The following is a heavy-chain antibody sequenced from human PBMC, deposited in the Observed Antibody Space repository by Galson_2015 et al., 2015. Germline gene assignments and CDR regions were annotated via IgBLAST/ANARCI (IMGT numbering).Heavy chain of an antibody. CDR1: GFTFSSYW. J-gene: IGHJ4*02. D-gene: IGHD3-10*01. V-gene: IGHV3-74*01. Sequence: SLRLSCAASGFTFSSYWMHWVRQVPGQGLGWVSRINSDGSITNYADSVKGRFTISRDNAKNTLYLQMNSLRAEDTAVYYCARQPTYYGSGWGQGTLVAVSP. CDR2: INSDGSIT. CDR3: ARQPTYYGSG.